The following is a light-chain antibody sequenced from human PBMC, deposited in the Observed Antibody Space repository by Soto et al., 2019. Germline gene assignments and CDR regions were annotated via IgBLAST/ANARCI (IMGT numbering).Light chain of an antibody. CDR1: QSISTF. Sequence: DIQMTQSPSSLSAFVGDRVTITCRASQSISTFLNWYQQKPGKVPKLLIYSASSLQSGVPSRFSGSGSGTAFTLTISSLQPEDFATYYCQQSYSSPRTFGQGTKV. V-gene: IGKV1-39*01. J-gene: IGKJ1*01. CDR3: QQSYSSPRT. CDR2: SAS.